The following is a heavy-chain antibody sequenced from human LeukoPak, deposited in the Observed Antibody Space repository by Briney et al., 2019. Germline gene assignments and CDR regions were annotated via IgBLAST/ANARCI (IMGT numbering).Heavy chain of an antibody. D-gene: IGHD1-26*01. CDR2: ISSNGGST. Sequence: GGSLRLSCAASGLTFSSYAMHWVRQAPGKGLEYVSAISSNGGSTYYANSVKGRFTISRDNSKNTLYLQMGSLRAEDMAVYYCARDRIVGALGDYYYYYYMGVWGKETTVTVSS. V-gene: IGHV3-64*01. CDR3: ARDRIVGALGDYYYYYYMGV. J-gene: IGHJ6*03. CDR1: GLTFSSYA.